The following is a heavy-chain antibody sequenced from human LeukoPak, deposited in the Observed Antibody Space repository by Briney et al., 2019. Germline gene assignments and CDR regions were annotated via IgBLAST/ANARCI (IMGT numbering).Heavy chain of an antibody. J-gene: IGHJ4*02. D-gene: IGHD3-22*01. CDR2: ISWNSGSI. V-gene: IGHV3-9*01. Sequence: GGSLRLSCAASGFTFDDYAMHWVRQAPGKGLEWVSGISWNSGSIGYADSVKGRFTISRDNAKNSLYLQMNSLRAEDTAVYYCARIPPDYYDSSGYYYVGDYWGQGTLVTVSS. CDR3: ARIPPDYYDSSGYYYVGDY. CDR1: GFTFDDYA.